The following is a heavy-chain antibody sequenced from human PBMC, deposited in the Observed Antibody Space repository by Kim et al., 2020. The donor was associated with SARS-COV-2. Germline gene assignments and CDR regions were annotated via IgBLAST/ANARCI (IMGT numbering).Heavy chain of an antibody. CDR2: NT. J-gene: IGHJ4*02. V-gene: IGHV1-3*01. Sequence: NTKYSQKFQGRVTITRDTSASTAYMELSSLRSEDTAVYYCARGDEDLIDYWGQGTLVTVSS. CDR3: ARGDEDLIDY.